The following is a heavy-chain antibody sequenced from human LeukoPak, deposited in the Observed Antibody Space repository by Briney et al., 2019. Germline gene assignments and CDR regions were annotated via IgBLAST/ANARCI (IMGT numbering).Heavy chain of an antibody. CDR2: IKQDGSEK. CDR3: ARDRWGILY. CDR1: GFTFSSYW. V-gene: IGHV3-7*05. J-gene: IGHJ4*02. Sequence: PGGSLGLSCAASGFTFSSYWMTWVRQAPGEGLEWVANIKQDGSEKSYVDSVKGRFTISRDNAKNSLYLQMNGLRAEDTAVYYCARDRWGILYWGQGTLVTVSS. D-gene: IGHD2-15*01.